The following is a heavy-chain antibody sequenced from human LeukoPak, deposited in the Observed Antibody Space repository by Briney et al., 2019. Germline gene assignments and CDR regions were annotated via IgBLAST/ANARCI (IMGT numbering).Heavy chain of an antibody. Sequence: GGSLRLSCTASGFTFSSFEMNWVRQAPGQGPEWISYISRTGTVIYYADSVKGRFTISRDNAKNSLFLRMTDLRVEDTAVYYCARDPRHYGSGTYYNERAQGIDYWGQGTLVTVSS. D-gene: IGHD3-10*01. V-gene: IGHV3-48*03. CDR2: ISRTGTVI. CDR1: GFTFSSFE. CDR3: ARDPRHYGSGTYYNERAQGIDY. J-gene: IGHJ4*02.